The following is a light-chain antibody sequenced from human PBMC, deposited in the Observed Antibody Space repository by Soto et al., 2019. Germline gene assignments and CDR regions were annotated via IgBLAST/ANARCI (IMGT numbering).Light chain of an antibody. CDR2: AAS. CDR3: QQSYSTPLT. CDR1: QSIDSY. V-gene: IGKV1-39*01. J-gene: IGKJ4*01. Sequence: DIQMTQSPSSLSASIGDRVTITCRASQSIDSYLNWYQQKAGKAPKLLIYAASSLQGGAPSTFSGSGSGTDVTLTISSLQPEDCATYYCQQSYSTPLTFGGGTKVEIK.